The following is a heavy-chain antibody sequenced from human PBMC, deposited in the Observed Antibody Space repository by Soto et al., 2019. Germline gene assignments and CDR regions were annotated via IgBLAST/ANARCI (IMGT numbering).Heavy chain of an antibody. CDR3: ARGEVGDIYYYGMDV. CDR1: GFTFSSYG. CDR2: IWYDGSNK. J-gene: IGHJ6*02. V-gene: IGHV3-33*01. D-gene: IGHD1-26*01. Sequence: AGGSLRLSCAASGFTFSSYGMHWVRQAPGKGLEWVAVIWYDGSNKYYADSVKGRFTISRDNSKNTLYLQMNSLRAEDTAVYYCARGEVGDIYYYGMDVWGQGTTVTVSS.